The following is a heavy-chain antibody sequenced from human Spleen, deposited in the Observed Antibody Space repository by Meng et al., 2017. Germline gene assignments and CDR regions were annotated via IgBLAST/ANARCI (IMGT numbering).Heavy chain of an antibody. CDR2: IYSGDSDN. J-gene: IGHJ6*02. CDR3: ARYAAPSALHGSGSSYGMDV. Sequence: GGSLRLSCKGSGYSFTSYWIGWVRQMPGKGLEWMGIIYSGDSDNRYSPPFQGQVTTSADKSTSTAYLQWSSLKASDTAMYYCARYAAPSALHGSGSSYGMDVWGQGTTVTVSS. V-gene: IGHV5-51*01. CDR1: GYSFTSYW. D-gene: IGHD3-10*01.